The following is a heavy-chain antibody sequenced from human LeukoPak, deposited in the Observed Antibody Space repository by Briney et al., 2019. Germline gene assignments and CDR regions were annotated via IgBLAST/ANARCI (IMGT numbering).Heavy chain of an antibody. CDR2: IYYSGST. D-gene: IGHD3-22*01. J-gene: IGHJ4*02. Sequence: SETLSLTCTVSGGSISSGGYYWSWIRQHPGTGLEWIGYIYYSGSTNYNPSLKSRVTISVDTSKNQFSLKLSSVTAADTAVYYCARAFYYYDSSGYYYYFDYWGQGTLVTVSS. CDR3: ARAFYYYDSSGYYYYFDY. V-gene: IGHV4-61*08. CDR1: GGSISSGGYY.